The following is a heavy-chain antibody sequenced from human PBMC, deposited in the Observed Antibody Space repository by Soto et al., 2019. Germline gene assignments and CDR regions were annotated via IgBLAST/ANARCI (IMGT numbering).Heavy chain of an antibody. CDR1: VGSIISGY. CDR2: ISYSGNT. J-gene: IGHJ4*02. Sequence: ETLSLTGTVSVGSIISGYWSWIRQPPGKGLEWIGYISYSGNTNYNPSLKSRVTMSVDTPKNQFSLRLSSVTTADTAVYYCAGLRGYAGSPIDYWGQGTLVTVSS. D-gene: IGHD2-15*01. V-gene: IGHV4-59*01. CDR3: AGLRGYAGSPIDY.